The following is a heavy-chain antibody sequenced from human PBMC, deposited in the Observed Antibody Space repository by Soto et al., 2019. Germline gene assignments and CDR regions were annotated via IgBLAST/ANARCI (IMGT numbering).Heavy chain of an antibody. D-gene: IGHD6-19*01. CDR3: ARDPAYHSSGWSYYYYGMDV. J-gene: IGHJ6*02. CDR1: GYTFTSYG. V-gene: IGHV1-18*01. Sequence: QVQLVQSGAEVKKPGASVKVSCKASGYTFTSYGISWVRQAPGQGLEWMGWISAYNGNTNYAQKLQGRVTMTTDTSTSTAYMELRSLRSDDTAVYYCARDPAYHSSGWSYYYYGMDVWGQVTTVTVSS. CDR2: ISAYNGNT.